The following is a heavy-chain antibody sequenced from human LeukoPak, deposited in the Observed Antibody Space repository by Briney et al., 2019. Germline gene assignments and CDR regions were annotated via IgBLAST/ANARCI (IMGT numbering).Heavy chain of an antibody. CDR1: GYTLTELS. Sequence: GASVKVSCKVSGYTLTELSMHWVRQAPGKGLEWMGGFDPEDSETIYAQKFQGRVTMTEDTSTDTAYMELSGLRSEDTAVYYCATGAPSATPDYFDYWGQGTLVTVSS. CDR3: ATGAPSATPDYFDY. V-gene: IGHV1-24*01. CDR2: FDPEDSET. J-gene: IGHJ4*02.